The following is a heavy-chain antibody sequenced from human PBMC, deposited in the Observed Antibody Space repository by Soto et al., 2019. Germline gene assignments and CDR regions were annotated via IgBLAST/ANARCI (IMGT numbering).Heavy chain of an antibody. CDR2: INPTGSST. D-gene: IGHD2-8*01. Sequence: QVQLVQSGAEVKNPGASVKVSCKSSGYTFTTDYMHWVRQAPGQGLEWMGIINPTGSSTTYSQKFQGRLTITRDTFTSTVYMEVSSLRSEDTAVYYCARACGPNGVCYGPHYYYYMDVWGQGTTVTVSS. CDR3: ARACGPNGVCYGPHYYYYMDV. CDR1: GYTFTTDY. J-gene: IGHJ6*03. V-gene: IGHV1-46*01.